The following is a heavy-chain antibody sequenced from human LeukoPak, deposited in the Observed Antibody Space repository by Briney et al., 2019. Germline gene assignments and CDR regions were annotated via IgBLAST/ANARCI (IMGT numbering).Heavy chain of an antibody. J-gene: IGHJ4*02. V-gene: IGHV1-69*13. Sequence: SVKVSCKASGGTFSTYAISWVRQAPGQGLEWMGGIIPIFGTTNYAQKFQGRVTITADESTSTAYMELSSLRSEDTAVYYCARAKDYYDSSGYYHWGQGTLVTVSS. CDR2: IIPIFGTT. CDR1: GGTFSTYA. CDR3: ARAKDYYDSSGYYH. D-gene: IGHD3-22*01.